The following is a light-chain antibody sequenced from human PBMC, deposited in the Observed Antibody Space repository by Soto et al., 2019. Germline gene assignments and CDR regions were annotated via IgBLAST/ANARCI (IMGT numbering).Light chain of an antibody. CDR1: QSISTY. Sequence: DIQMTQSPSSLSASVGDRVTITCRASQSISTYLHWYQQKPGKAPNPLIYDASTLQSGVPSRFSGSGSGTDFTLTISSLQPEDFATYFCQHGYSTPLTFGGGTKVDIK. CDR3: QHGYSTPLT. J-gene: IGKJ4*01. V-gene: IGKV1-39*01. CDR2: DAS.